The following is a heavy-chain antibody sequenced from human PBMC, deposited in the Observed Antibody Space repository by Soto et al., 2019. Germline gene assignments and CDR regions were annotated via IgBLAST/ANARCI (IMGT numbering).Heavy chain of an antibody. CDR2: ISGSGGST. J-gene: IGHJ4*02. V-gene: IGHV3-23*01. Sequence: GGSLRLSCAASGFTFSSYAMSWVRQAPGKGLEWVSAISGSGGSTYYADSVKGRFTISRDNSKNTLYLQMNSLRAEDTAVYYCAKDVGGKKIAAAGTSPYLFDYWGQGTLVTVSS. CDR3: AKDVGGKKIAAAGTSPYLFDY. D-gene: IGHD6-13*01. CDR1: GFTFSSYA.